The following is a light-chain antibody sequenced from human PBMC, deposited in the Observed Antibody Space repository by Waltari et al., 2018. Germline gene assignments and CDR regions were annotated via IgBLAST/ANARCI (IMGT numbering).Light chain of an antibody. J-gene: IGLJ1*01. CDR1: SSDVGGYNW. V-gene: IGLV2-14*01. CDR2: AVS. CDR3: CSYTTSSTYF. Sequence: QSALPQPASVSGSPGQSITISCTGTSSDVGGYNWASCYQQHPGKAPKLMIYAVSKRPSGVSNRFSGSQSGNTASLTISGLQAEDEADYYCCSYTTSSTYFFGTGTKVTVL.